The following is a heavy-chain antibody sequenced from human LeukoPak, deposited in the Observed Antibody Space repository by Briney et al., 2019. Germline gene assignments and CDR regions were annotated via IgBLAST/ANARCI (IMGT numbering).Heavy chain of an antibody. CDR1: GGSISSGSYY. J-gene: IGHJ4*02. V-gene: IGHV4-61*02. D-gene: IGHD2-2*01. CDR3: ASQLGYFDY. CDR2: IFTSGST. Sequence: PSETLSLTCTVSGGSISSGSYYWSWIRQPAGKGLEWIGRIFTSGSTSYNPFLKSRVTVSLDTSKNQFSLKLSSVTAADTAVYYCASQLGYFDYWGQGTLVTVSS.